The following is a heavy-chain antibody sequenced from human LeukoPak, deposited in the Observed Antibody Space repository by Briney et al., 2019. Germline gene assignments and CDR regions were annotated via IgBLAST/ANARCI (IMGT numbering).Heavy chain of an antibody. CDR3: ARDWVIQSYGYDYGMEV. Sequence: PSETLSLTCTVSGGSISSSSYYWGWIRQPPGKGLEWIGSIYYSGSTYYNPSLKSRVTISVDTSKNQFSLKLSSVTAADTAVYYCARDWVIQSYGYDYGMEVWGQGTTVTVSS. CDR2: IYYSGST. J-gene: IGHJ6*02. D-gene: IGHD5-18*01. CDR1: GGSISSSSYY. V-gene: IGHV4-39*01.